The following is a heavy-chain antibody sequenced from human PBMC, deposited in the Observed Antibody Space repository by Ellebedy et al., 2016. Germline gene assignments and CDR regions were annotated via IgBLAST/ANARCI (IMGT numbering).Heavy chain of an antibody. V-gene: IGHV3-33*01. J-gene: IGHJ4*02. CDR1: GFTFSSYG. Sequence: GESLKISXAASGFTFSSYGMHWVRQAPGKGLEWVAVIWYDGSKKYYADSVKGRFTISRDNSKNMLYLQMNSLRAEDTAVYYCARDPSSYGSGSYGLDYWGQGTLVTVSS. CDR3: ARDPSSYGSGSYGLDY. CDR2: IWYDGSKK. D-gene: IGHD3-10*01.